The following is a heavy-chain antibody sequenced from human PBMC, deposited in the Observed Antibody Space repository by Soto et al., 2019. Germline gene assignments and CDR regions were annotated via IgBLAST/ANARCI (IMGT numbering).Heavy chain of an antibody. CDR3: ARSRVVGSSSHRHYYFDY. D-gene: IGHD6-6*01. V-gene: IGHV3-30-3*01. J-gene: IGHJ4*02. CDR2: ISYDGSNK. CDR1: GFTFSSYA. Sequence: QVQLVESGGGVVQPGRSLRLSCAASGFTFSSYAMHWVGQAPGKGLEWVAVISYDGSNKYYADSVKGRFTISRDNSKNTLYLQMNSLRAEDTAVYYCARSRVVGSSSHRHYYFDYWGQGTLVTVSS.